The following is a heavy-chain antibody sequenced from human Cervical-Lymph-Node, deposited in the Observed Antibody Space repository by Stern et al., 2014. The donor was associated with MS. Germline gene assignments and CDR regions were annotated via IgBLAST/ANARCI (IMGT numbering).Heavy chain of an antibody. CDR3: ASGGGRDGYNLCDY. J-gene: IGHJ4*02. CDR1: GFTFSSYS. D-gene: IGHD5-24*01. CDR2: ISSSSSYI. Sequence: EVQLVESGGGLVKPGGSLRLSCAASGFTFSSYSMNWVRQAPGQGLEWVSSISSSSSYIYYADSVKGRFTISRDNAKNSLYLQMNSLRAEDTAVYYCASGGGRDGYNLCDYWGQGTLVTVSS. V-gene: IGHV3-21*01.